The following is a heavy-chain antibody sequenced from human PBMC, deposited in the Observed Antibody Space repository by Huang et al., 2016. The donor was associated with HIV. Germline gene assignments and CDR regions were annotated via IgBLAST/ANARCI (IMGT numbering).Heavy chain of an antibody. D-gene: IGHD3-10*01. CDR2: IYYKGST. J-gene: IGHJ6*03. Sequence: QLLLQESGPGLVKPSEALALTCAVSGGSIRSSDYHWGWIRQPPGKGLEWIGSIYYKGSTQYSPALKSRVTRAVDTSKNLFFLNLTSMTAADTAVYYCARHREGPVAYYSGWGSHLNYMDVWGRGRTVVVSS. CDR1: GGSIRSSDYH. CDR3: ARHREGPVAYYSGWGSHLNYMDV. V-gene: IGHV4-39*01.